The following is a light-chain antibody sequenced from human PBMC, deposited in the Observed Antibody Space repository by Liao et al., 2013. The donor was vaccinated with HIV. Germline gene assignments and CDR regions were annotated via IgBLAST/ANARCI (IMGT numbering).Light chain of an antibody. J-gene: IGLJ3*02. CDR1: KLGERY. Sequence: SYDLTQPPSVSVAPGQTASITCSGDKLGERYTCWYQQKPGQAPLLMIFKDFERPSGIPERFSGSTSGTRVTLTISDVQAGDEADYFCQSLDSSGAVVFGGGTKLSVL. CDR3: QSLDSSGAVV. CDR2: KDF. V-gene: IGLV3-25*03.